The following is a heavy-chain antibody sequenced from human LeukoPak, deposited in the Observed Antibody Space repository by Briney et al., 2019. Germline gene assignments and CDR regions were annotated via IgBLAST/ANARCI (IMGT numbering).Heavy chain of an antibody. CDR2: IIPIFGTA. Sequence: SVKVSCKASGGTFSSYAISWVRQAPGQGLEWMGGIIPIFGTANYAQKFQGRVTITTDESTSAAYMELSSLRSEDTAVYYCARSGGVHWGYSSGPNQFWGQGTLVTVSS. CDR3: ARSGGVHWGYSSGPNQF. CDR1: GGTFSSYA. D-gene: IGHD6-19*01. J-gene: IGHJ4*02. V-gene: IGHV1-69*05.